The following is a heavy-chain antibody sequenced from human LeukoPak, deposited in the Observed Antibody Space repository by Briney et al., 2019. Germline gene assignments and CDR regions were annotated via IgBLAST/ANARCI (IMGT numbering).Heavy chain of an antibody. CDR3: VREGLERRTNFDY. V-gene: IGHV3-64D*06. J-gene: IGHJ4*02. D-gene: IGHD1-1*01. CDR1: GFTFTSHV. CDR2: ISMNVQTT. Sequence: GGSLRLSCSASGFTFTSHVMHWVRQAPGKGLQYVSGISMNVQTTYYAGSVKGRFTISRDSSKNTVYLQMNSLTAEDTAVYYCVREGLERRTNFDYWGQGNPGQCLF.